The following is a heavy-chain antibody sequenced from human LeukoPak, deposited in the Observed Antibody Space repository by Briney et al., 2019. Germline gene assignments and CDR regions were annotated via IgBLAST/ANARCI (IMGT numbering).Heavy chain of an antibody. D-gene: IGHD3-10*02. CDR2: ISSSGSTI. Sequence: GGSLTLSCAPSGFTLSSYEMNCARQAPGEGLEWVSYISSSGSTIYYADSVKGRFTISRDKATNSLYLQMNSLRAEDTAVYYCAELGITMIGGVWGKGTTVTISS. CDR3: AELGITMIGGV. CDR1: GFTLSSYE. V-gene: IGHV3-48*03. J-gene: IGHJ6*04.